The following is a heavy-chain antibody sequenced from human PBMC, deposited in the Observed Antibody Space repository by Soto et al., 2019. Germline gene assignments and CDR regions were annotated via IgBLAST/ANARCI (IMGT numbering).Heavy chain of an antibody. D-gene: IGHD1-26*01. V-gene: IGHV3-74*01. CDR2: IHSDGSST. CDR1: GFTFSYYW. CDR3: ARGDRGAFDL. J-gene: IGHJ3*01. Sequence: EVQLLESGGGLVQPGESLRLSCAASGFTFSYYWMHWVRQAPGMGLVWVSRIHSDGSSTTYADSVKGRFTISRDNARKTLYLQMNSLGAEDTVLYYCARGDRGAFDLWGQGQWSPSRQ.